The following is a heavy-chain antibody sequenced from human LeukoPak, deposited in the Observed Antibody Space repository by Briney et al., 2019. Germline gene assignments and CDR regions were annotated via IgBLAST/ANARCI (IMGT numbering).Heavy chain of an antibody. J-gene: IGHJ5*02. Sequence: GGSLRLSCAAPGFTFADYVMHWIRQAPGKGLEWVSLISGDGGSTYYADSVKGRFTISRDNSKNSLYLQMNSLRTEDTALYYCAKVGVYSYGYNNWFDPWGQGTLVTVAS. CDR1: GFTFADYV. CDR2: ISGDGGST. CDR3: AKVGVYSYGYNNWFDP. V-gene: IGHV3-43*02. D-gene: IGHD5-18*01.